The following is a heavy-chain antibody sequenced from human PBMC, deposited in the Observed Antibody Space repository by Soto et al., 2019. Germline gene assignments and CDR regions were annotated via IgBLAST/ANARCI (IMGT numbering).Heavy chain of an antibody. Sequence: ASVKVSCKASGYNFASYGISWVRQAPGQGLEWMGWISPHNDRTKYARRFQDRVTMTTETPTSTVYMELGSLRSDDTAVYYCARDLYYSSGRYFDHDAFDIWGQGTVVTVSS. D-gene: IGHD6-19*01. CDR1: GYNFASYG. V-gene: IGHV1-18*01. CDR3: ARDLYYSSGRYFDHDAFDI. CDR2: ISPHNDRT. J-gene: IGHJ3*02.